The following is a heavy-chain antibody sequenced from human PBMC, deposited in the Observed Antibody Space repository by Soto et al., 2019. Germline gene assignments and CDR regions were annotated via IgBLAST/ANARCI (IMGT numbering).Heavy chain of an antibody. D-gene: IGHD5-18*01. CDR2: ISYDGSNK. Sequence: QVQLVESGGGVVQPGRSLRLSCAASGFTFSSYGMHWVRQAPGKGLEWVAVISYDGSNKYYADSVKGRFTISRDNSKNTLYLQMNSLRAEDTAVYYCANGGRYSYGYYYYYYYMDVWGKGTTVPVSS. CDR3: ANGGRYSYGYYYYYYYMDV. V-gene: IGHV3-30*18. CDR1: GFTFSSYG. J-gene: IGHJ6*03.